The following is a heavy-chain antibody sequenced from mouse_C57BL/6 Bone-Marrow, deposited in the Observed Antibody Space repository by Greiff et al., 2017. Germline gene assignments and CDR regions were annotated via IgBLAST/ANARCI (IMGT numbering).Heavy chain of an antibody. CDR3: ARLTCCSSYDLPYWYFDF. V-gene: IGHV1-55*01. CDR1: GYTFTSYW. Sequence: QVQLQQPGAELVKPGASVKMSCKASGYTFTSYWITWVKQRPGQGLEWIGDIYPGSGSSNYKEKFKSKATLTVDTSSSTAYMQFRSLTSEDSAVYYCARLTCCSSYDLPYWYFDFWGTGTTVTVSA. CDR2: IYPGSGSS. D-gene: IGHD1-1*01. J-gene: IGHJ1*03.